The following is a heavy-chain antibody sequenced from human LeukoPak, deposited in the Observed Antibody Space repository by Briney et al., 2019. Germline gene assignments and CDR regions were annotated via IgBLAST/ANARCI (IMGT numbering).Heavy chain of an antibody. Sequence: PSETLSLTCTVSGGSISSYYWSWIRQPAGKGLEWIGRIYTSGSTNYNPSLKSRVTMSVDTSKHQFFLKLSSVTTAETSGCYHAREARTRVRGVSGMDVWGQGTTVTVSS. CDR2: IYTSGST. V-gene: IGHV4-4*07. D-gene: IGHD3-10*01. J-gene: IGHJ6*02. CDR3: AREARTRVRGVSGMDV. CDR1: GGSISSYY.